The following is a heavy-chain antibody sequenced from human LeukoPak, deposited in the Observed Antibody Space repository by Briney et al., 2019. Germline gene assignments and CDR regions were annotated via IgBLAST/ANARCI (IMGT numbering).Heavy chain of an antibody. CDR1: GGSISSGGYY. Sequence: SETLSLTCTVSGGSISSGGYYWSWIRQHPGKGLEWIGYIYYSGSTYYNPSLKSRVTISVDTSKNQFSLKLSSVTAADTAVYYCARQPVTYDTLTGYYQLYYFDYWGQGTLVTVSS. J-gene: IGHJ4*02. D-gene: IGHD3-9*01. CDR3: ARQPVTYDTLTGYYQLYYFDY. CDR2: IYYSGST. V-gene: IGHV4-31*03.